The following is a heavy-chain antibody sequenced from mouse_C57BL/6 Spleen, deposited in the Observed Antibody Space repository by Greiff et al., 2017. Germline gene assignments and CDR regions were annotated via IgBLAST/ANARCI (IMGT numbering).Heavy chain of an antibody. Sequence: VQVVESGAELVRPGASVKLSCKASGYTFTDYYINWVKQRPGQGLEWIARIYPGSGNTYYNEKFKGKATLTAEKSSSTAYMQLSSLTSEDSAVYFCARRVDGYSYYAMDYWGQGTSVTVSS. CDR3: ARRVDGYSYYAMDY. CDR2: IYPGSGNT. D-gene: IGHD2-3*01. CDR1: GYTFTDYY. J-gene: IGHJ4*01. V-gene: IGHV1-76*01.